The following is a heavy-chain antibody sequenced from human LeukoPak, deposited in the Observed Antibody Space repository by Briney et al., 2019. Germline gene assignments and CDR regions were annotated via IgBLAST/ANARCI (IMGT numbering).Heavy chain of an antibody. Sequence: SETLSLTCTVSGVSISSYYWSWIRQPPGKGLEWIGYIYYSGSTNYNPSLKSRVTISVDTSKNQFSVKLSSVTAADSAVYYCARADGYCSGGSCYSAAYYYMDVWGKGTTVTVSS. J-gene: IGHJ6*03. D-gene: IGHD2-15*01. CDR3: ARADGYCSGGSCYSAAYYYMDV. CDR1: GVSISSYY. V-gene: IGHV4-59*01. CDR2: IYYSGST.